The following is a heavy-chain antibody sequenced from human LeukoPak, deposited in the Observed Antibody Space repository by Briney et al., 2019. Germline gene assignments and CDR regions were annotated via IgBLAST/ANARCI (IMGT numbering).Heavy chain of an antibody. V-gene: IGHV3-49*04. D-gene: IGHD7-27*01. CDR2: IRSKAYGGTT. J-gene: IGHJ5*02. CDR3: TRNMLGIAWFDP. Sequence: GGSLRLSCAASGFNFNDAAMTWVRQAPGKGLEWVGFIRSKAYGGTTEYAASVKGRFTISRDDSKSIAYLQMNSLQSEDTAVYYCTRNMLGIAWFDPWGQGTLVTVSS. CDR1: GFNFNDAA.